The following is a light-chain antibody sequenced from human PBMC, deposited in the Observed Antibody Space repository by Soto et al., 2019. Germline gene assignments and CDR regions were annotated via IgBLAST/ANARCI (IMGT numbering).Light chain of an antibody. Sequence: ETVLTQSPGTLSLSPGERATLSCRASQSVSSSYLAWYQQKPGQAPRLLIYGASSRATGIPDRFSGSGSGTGFTLTISSLQPEDSATYYCQQLNDYPLTFGGGTKV. CDR1: QSVSSSY. CDR2: GAS. J-gene: IGKJ4*01. CDR3: QQLNDYPLT. V-gene: IGKV3-20*01.